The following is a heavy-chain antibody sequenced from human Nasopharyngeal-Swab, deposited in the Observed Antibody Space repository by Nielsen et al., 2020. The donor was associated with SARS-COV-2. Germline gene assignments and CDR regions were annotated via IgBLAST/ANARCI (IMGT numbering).Heavy chain of an antibody. J-gene: IGHJ1*01. D-gene: IGHD4-17*01. Sequence: GGQAKGKGLEWVAVIWHDGRNTYYADSVKGRFTISRDNSKNALYLQMNSLRAEDTAVYYCARGSLTTDYGDYSYFQHWGQGTLVTVSS. CDR3: ARGSLTTDYGDYSYFQH. V-gene: IGHV3-33*01. CDR2: IWHDGRNT.